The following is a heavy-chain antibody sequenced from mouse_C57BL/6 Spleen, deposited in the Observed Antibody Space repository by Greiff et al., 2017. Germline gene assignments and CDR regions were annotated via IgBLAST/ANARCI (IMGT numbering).Heavy chain of an antibody. CDR2: INPNNGGT. Sequence: EVQLQESGPELVKPGASVKMSCKASGYTFTDYNMHWVKQSHGKSLEWIGYINPNNGGTSYNQKFKGKATLTVNKSSSTAYMELRSLTSEDSAVYYCARWGTTVVPYAMDYWGQGTSVTVSS. CDR1: GYTFTDYN. V-gene: IGHV1-22*01. D-gene: IGHD1-1*01. J-gene: IGHJ4*01. CDR3: ARWGTTVVPYAMDY.